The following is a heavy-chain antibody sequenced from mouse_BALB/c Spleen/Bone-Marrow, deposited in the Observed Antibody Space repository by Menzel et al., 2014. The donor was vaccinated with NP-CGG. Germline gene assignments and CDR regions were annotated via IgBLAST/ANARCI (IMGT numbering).Heavy chain of an antibody. CDR2: IRLKSNNYAT. J-gene: IGHJ2*01. Sequence: EVMLVESGGGLVQPGGSMKLSCVASGFTFSNYWMNWVRQSPEKGLEWIAEIRLKSNNYATQYAESVKGRFAIPRDDSKSSVYLQMNNLRAEDSGIYYCVTYFDYWGQGTTLTVSS. D-gene: IGHD2-1*01. CDR1: GFTFSNYW. CDR3: VTYFDY. V-gene: IGHV6-6*02.